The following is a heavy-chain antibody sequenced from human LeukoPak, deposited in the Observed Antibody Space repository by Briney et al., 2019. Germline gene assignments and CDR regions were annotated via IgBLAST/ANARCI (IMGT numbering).Heavy chain of an antibody. CDR3: TRYNNDHFDY. CDR1: GLTFGGYG. D-gene: IGHD1-14*01. Sequence: SLRLSCTGSGLTFGGYGMHWFRQTPGQGLEWVAVIAYGGSRAFYADSVKGRFTISRDNSKNTMSVQMDDLRAEDTAVYYCTRYNNDHFDYWGQGTLVTVSS. V-gene: IGHV3-33*01. CDR2: IAYGGSRA. J-gene: IGHJ4*02.